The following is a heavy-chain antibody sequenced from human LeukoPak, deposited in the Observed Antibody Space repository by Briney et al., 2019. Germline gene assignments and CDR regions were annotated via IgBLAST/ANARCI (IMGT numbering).Heavy chain of an antibody. D-gene: IGHD5-18*01. V-gene: IGHV4-59*08. J-gene: IGHJ3*02. Sequence: SETLSLTCTVSGGSISSYYWSWIRQPPGKGLEWIGYIYYSGSTNYNPSLKSRVTISVDTSKNQFSLKLSSVTAADTAVYYCARQDTAIIADAFDIWGQGTKVTVSS. CDR3: ARQDTAIIADAFDI. CDR1: GGSISSYY. CDR2: IYYSGST.